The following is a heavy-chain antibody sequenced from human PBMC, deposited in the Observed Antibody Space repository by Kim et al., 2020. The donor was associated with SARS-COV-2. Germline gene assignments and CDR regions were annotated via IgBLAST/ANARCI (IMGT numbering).Heavy chain of an antibody. D-gene: IGHD6-13*01. CDR3: ARGRGKAAAGMSGFDY. CDR2: IYHSGST. J-gene: IGHJ4*02. Sequence: SETLSLTCAVSGGSISSGGYSWSWIRQPPGKGLEWIGYIYHSGSTYYNPSLKSRVTISVDRSKNQFSLKLSSVTAADTAVYYCARGRGKAAAGMSGFDYWGQGTLVTVSS. CDR1: GGSISSGGYS. V-gene: IGHV4-30-2*01.